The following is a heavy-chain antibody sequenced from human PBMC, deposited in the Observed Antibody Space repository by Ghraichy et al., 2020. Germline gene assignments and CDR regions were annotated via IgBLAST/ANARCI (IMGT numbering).Heavy chain of an antibody. J-gene: IGHJ4*02. D-gene: IGHD3-22*01. CDR3: AKDRYYYDSSGYYPY. CDR2: ISYDGSNK. Sequence: GGSLRLSCAASGFTFSSYGMHWVLQAPCKGLEWVAVISYDGSNKYYADSVKVRFTISRDNSKNTLYLQMNSLRAEDTAVYYCAKDRYYYDSSGYYPYWGQGTLVTVSS. V-gene: IGHV3-30*18. CDR1: GFTFSSYG.